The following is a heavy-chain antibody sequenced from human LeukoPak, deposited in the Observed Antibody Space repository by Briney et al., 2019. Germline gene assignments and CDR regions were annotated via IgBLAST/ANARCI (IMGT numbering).Heavy chain of an antibody. CDR2: ISSSSSYI. D-gene: IGHD2-15*01. CDR1: GFTFSSYS. V-gene: IGHV3-21*01. Sequence: GGSLRLSCAASGFTFSSYSMNWVRQAPGKGLEWVSSISSSSSYIYYADSVKGRFTISRDNAKNSLYLQMNSLRAEDTAVYYCARWGCSGGSSYSGEFDYWGQGTLVTVSS. J-gene: IGHJ4*02. CDR3: ARWGCSGGSSYSGEFDY.